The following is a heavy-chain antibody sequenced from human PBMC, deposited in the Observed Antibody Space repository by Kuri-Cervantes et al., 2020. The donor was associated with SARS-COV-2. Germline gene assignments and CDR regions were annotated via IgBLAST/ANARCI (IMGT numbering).Heavy chain of an antibody. V-gene: IGHV3-48*01. J-gene: IGHJ4*02. CDR2: ISSSSSTI. CDR1: GFTFSSYS. D-gene: IGHD1-26*01. CDR3: AREKLYSGSHIDY. Sequence: GGSLRLSCAASGFTFSSYSMNWVRQAPGKGLEWVSYISSSSSTIYYGDSVKGRFTISRDNSKNMLYLQMDSLGADDTAVYYCAREKLYSGSHIDYWGQGTLVTVSS.